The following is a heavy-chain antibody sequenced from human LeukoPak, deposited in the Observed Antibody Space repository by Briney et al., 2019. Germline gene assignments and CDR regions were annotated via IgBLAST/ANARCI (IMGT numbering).Heavy chain of an antibody. CDR3: ARDSGSPW. D-gene: IGHD3-22*01. Sequence: PGGSLRLSCAASGFTFSSYAMHWVRQAPGKGLEWVAVISYDGSNKYYADSVKGRFTISRDNSKNTLYLQMNSLRAEDTAVYYCARDSGSPWWGQGTLVTVSS. CDR2: ISYDGSNK. V-gene: IGHV3-30-3*01. J-gene: IGHJ4*02. CDR1: GFTFSSYA.